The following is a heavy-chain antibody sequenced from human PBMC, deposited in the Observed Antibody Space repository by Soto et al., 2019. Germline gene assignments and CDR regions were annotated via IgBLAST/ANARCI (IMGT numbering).Heavy chain of an antibody. CDR2: IWYDGSNK. J-gene: IGHJ4*02. V-gene: IGHV3-33*01. D-gene: IGHD3-22*01. Sequence: QVQLVESGGGVVQPGRSLRLSCAASGFTFSSYGMHWVRQAPGKGLEWVAVIWYDGSNKYYADSVKGRFTISRDNSKNTLYLQINSLRAEDTAVYYCARPFQGSSVYSHTFDYWGQATLVTVSS. CDR1: GFTFSSYG. CDR3: ARPFQGSSVYSHTFDY.